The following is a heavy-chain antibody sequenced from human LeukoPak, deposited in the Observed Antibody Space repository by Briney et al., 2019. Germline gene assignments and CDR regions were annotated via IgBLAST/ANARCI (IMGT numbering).Heavy chain of an antibody. CDR1: GCSFSDYY. J-gene: IGHJ4*02. V-gene: IGHV3-11*01. Sequence: PGGSLRLSCAASGCSFSDYYMSCIRQAPGKGLEWVSSISRGGSSKYSAGYVKGRFTSSRDNAKNSLDLQMDSLRAEDTAVYYCARDQFLDYWGQGTLATVSS. CDR3: ARDQFLDY. CDR2: ISRGGSSK.